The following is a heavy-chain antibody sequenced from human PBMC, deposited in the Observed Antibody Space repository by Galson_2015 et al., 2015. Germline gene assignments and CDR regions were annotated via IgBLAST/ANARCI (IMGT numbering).Heavy chain of an antibody. Sequence: SLRLSCAASGFTFSTYDMNWVRQAPGKGLECVSSISSSSSYIYYADSVKGRFTVSRDNAKNSLYLQMNSLRAEDTAVYYCARAPAVADGIDYWGQGTLVTVSS. CDR1: GFTFSTYD. CDR3: ARAPAVADGIDY. V-gene: IGHV3-21*01. CDR2: ISSSSSYI. D-gene: IGHD6-19*01. J-gene: IGHJ4*02.